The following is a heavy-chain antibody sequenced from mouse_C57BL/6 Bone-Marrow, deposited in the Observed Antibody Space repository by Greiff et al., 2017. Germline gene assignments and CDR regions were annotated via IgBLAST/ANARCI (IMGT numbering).Heavy chain of an antibody. Sequence: VKLMESGPGLVAPSQSLSITCTVSGFSLTSYGVDWVRQPPGKGLEWLGVIWGGGSTNYNSALMSRLSISKDNSQRQDLLKMNSLQAVDTANYYCAKLAVTTVVATDWYFDVWGTGTTVTVSS. CDR1: GFSLTSYG. V-gene: IGHV2-9*01. CDR3: AKLAVTTVVATDWYFDV. D-gene: IGHD1-1*01. J-gene: IGHJ1*03. CDR2: IWGGGST.